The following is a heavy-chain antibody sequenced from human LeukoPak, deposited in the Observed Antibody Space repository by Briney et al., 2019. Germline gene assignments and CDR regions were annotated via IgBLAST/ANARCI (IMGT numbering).Heavy chain of an antibody. CDR1: GYSISSDKY. CDR2: IYHTGST. Sequence: SETLSLTCEVSGYSISSDKYWGWIRLSPGKGLEWIGTIYHTGSTSYNPSLKSRVSISVDTSKNQFSLRFTSVTAADTAVYYCARSHSGWQGHNNWFDPWGQGTLVTVSS. CDR3: ARSHSGWQGHNNWFDP. D-gene: IGHD6-19*01. J-gene: IGHJ5*02. V-gene: IGHV4-38-2*01.